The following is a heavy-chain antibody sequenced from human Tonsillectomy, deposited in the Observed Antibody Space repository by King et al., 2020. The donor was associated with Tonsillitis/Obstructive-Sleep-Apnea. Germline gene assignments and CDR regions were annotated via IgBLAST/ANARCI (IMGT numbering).Heavy chain of an antibody. J-gene: IGHJ4*02. V-gene: IGHV3-21*01. CDR3: ARDNTRYCSSTSCYQPHDY. D-gene: IGHD2-2*01. Sequence: VQLVESGGGLVKPGGSLRLSCAASGFTFSSYSMNWVRQAPGKGLEWVSSISSSSSYIYYADSVKGRFTISRDNAKNSLYLQMNSLRAEDTAVYYCARDNTRYCSSTSCYQPHDYWGQGTLVTGSS. CDR1: GFTFSSYS. CDR2: ISSSSSYI.